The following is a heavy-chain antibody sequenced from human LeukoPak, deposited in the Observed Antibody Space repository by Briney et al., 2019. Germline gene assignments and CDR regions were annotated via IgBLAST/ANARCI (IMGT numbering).Heavy chain of an antibody. J-gene: IGHJ6*04. CDR1: GYTFTGYY. Sequence: ASVKVSCKASGYTFTGYYMHWVRQAPGQGLEWMGWINPNSGGTNYAQKLQGRVTMTTDTSTSTAYMELRSLRSDDTAVYYCARGGVRGGNMDVWGKGTTVTVSS. V-gene: IGHV1-2*02. CDR3: ARGGVRGGNMDV. D-gene: IGHD3-10*01. CDR2: INPNSGGT.